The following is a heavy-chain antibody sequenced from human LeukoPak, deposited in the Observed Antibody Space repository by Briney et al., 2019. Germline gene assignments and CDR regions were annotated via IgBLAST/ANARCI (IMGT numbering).Heavy chain of an antibody. CDR3: ARAVSYGDSYTEYFQH. Sequence: ASVKVSCKASGYTFSSYNMHWVRQAPGQRLEWMGWINAGNGNTKFSQKLQGRVTMTTDTSTSTAYMELRSLRSDDTAVYYCARAVSYGDSYTEYFQHWGQGTLVTVSS. V-gene: IGHV1-3*01. CDR2: INAGNGNT. D-gene: IGHD4-17*01. J-gene: IGHJ1*01. CDR1: GYTFSSYN.